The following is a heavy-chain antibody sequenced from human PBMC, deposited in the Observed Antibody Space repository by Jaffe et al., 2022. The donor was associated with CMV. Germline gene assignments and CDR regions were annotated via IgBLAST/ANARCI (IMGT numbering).Heavy chain of an antibody. Sequence: QVQLVESGGGVVQPGRSLRLSCAASGFTFSSYGMHWVRQAPGKGLEWVAVIWYDGSNKYYADSVKGRFTISRDNSKNTLYLQMNSLRAEDTAVYYCARGALGSWGSDIWGQGTMVTVSS. CDR2: IWYDGSNK. D-gene: IGHD3-16*01. J-gene: IGHJ3*02. CDR1: GFTFSSYG. CDR3: ARGALGSWGSDI. V-gene: IGHV3-33*08.